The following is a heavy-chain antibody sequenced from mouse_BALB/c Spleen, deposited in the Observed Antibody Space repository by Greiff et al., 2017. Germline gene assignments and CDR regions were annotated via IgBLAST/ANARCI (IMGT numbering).Heavy chain of an antibody. V-gene: IGHV1-4*01. Sequence: QVQLQQSGAELARPGASVKMSCKASGYTFTSYTMHWVKQRPGQGLEWIGYINPSSGYTNYNQKFKDKATLTADKSSSTAYMQLSSLTSEDSAVYYCARWGLLPYYYAMDYWGQGTSVTVSS. CDR1: GYTFTSYT. D-gene: IGHD2-3*01. J-gene: IGHJ4*01. CDR3: ARWGLLPYYYAMDY. CDR2: INPSSGYT.